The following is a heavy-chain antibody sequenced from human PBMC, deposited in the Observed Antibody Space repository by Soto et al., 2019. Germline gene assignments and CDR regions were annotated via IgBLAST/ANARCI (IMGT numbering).Heavy chain of an antibody. CDR2: ISGSGGST. V-gene: IGHV3-23*01. CDR3: AKDRALGYCSGGRCLTPGAFDI. J-gene: IGHJ3*02. Sequence: GGSLRLSCAASGFTFSSYAMSWVRQAPGKGLEWVSAISGSGGSTYYADSVKGRFTISRDNSKNTLYLQMNSLRAEDTAVYYCAKDRALGYCSGGRCLTPGAFDIWGQRTMVTFSS. CDR1: GFTFSSYA. D-gene: IGHD2-15*01.